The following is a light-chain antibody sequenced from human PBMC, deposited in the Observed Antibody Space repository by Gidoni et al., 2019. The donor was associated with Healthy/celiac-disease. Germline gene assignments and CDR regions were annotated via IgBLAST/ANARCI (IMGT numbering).Light chain of an antibody. CDR1: SSNIGSNY. J-gene: IGLJ1*01. CDR2: RNN. V-gene: IGLV1-47*01. Sequence: QSVLTQPPSASGTPGQRVTLPCSGSSSNIGSNYVSWYQQLPGTAPKLLIYRNNQRPSGVPDLFAGSKSGTSASLAISGLRSGDEADYYYAAWDDSLSGPLVFGTGTKVTVL. CDR3: AAWDDSLSGPLV.